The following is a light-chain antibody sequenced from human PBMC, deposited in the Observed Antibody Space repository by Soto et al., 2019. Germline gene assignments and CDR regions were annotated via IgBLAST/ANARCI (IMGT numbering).Light chain of an antibody. CDR3: QQHRSSPVT. Sequence: IQMTQSPSTLSASVGDRVTITCRASQSISSWLAWYQHKPGKAPNLLIYKASRLQSGVPPRFSGSGSGTEFTLTISSLQPDDFATYYCQQHRSSPVTFGQGTRVDIK. CDR1: QSISSW. CDR2: KAS. J-gene: IGKJ5*01. V-gene: IGKV1-5*01.